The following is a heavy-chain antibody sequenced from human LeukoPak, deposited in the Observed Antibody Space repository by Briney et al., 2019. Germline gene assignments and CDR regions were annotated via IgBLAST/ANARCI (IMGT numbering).Heavy chain of an antibody. J-gene: IGHJ4*02. CDR2: IYYSGST. V-gene: IGHV4-39*01. Sequence: SETLPLTCTVSGGSISSSSYYWGWIRQPPGKGLEWIGSIYYSGSTYYNPSLKSRVTISVDTSKNQFSLKLSSVTAADTAVYYCAAGKEILTGYYIPNDYWGQGTLVTVSS. D-gene: IGHD3-9*01. CDR1: GGSISSSSYY. CDR3: AAGKEILTGYYIPNDY.